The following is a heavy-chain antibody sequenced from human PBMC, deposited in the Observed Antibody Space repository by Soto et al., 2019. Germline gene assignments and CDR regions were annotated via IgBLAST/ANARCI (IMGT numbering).Heavy chain of an antibody. CDR2: IYYSGST. CDR3: ARWTGKGGYYYGMDV. D-gene: IGHD3-10*01. CDR1: GGSVSSGSYY. J-gene: IGHJ6*02. V-gene: IGHV4-61*01. Sequence: PSETLSLTCTVSGGSVSSGSYYWSWIRQPPGKGLEWIGYIYYSGSTNYNPSLKSRVTISVDTSKNQFSLKLSSVTAADTAVYYCARWTGKGGYYYGMDVWGQGTTVTVS.